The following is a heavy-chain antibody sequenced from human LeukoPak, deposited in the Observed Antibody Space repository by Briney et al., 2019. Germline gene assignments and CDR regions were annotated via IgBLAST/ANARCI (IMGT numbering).Heavy chain of an antibody. CDR3: ARDSSSWYEAIDY. CDR2: ISETGRST. J-gene: IGHJ4*02. CDR1: GFTFSTFA. V-gene: IGHV3-23*01. Sequence: GGSLRLSCVASGFTFSTFAMNWVRQAPGKGLEWVSTISETGRSTYYADSVKGQFTISRDNSKNTLYLQMNSLRAEDTAVYYCARDSSSWYEAIDYWGQGTLVTVSS. D-gene: IGHD6-13*01.